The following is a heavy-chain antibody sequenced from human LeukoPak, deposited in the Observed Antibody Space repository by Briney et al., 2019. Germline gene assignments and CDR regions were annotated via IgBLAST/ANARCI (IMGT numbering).Heavy chain of an antibody. CDR1: GFTFSTYA. CDR3: AISMQGISAVYVTYFDY. D-gene: IGHD2/OR15-2a*01. Sequence: GGSLRLSCAASGFTFSTYAMSWVRQAPGKGPEWVSVISGSGDSAHYADSLKGRFTISRDNAKNTLDLQMNSLRAEDTAVYYCAISMQGISAVYVTYFDYWGQGTLVTVSS. J-gene: IGHJ4*02. V-gene: IGHV3-23*01. CDR2: ISGSGDSA.